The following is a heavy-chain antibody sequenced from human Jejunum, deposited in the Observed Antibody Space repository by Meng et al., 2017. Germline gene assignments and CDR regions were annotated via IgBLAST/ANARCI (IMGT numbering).Heavy chain of an antibody. Sequence: GGSLRLSCAASGFTFSSYWMSWVRQAPGKGLEWVAHIKQDGSEKYYADSVKGRFTISRDNGKNSLYLQMNSLTTDDTGVYFCARDLLGAGTVFYYGMDVWGQGTTVTVSS. CDR2: IKQDGSEK. V-gene: IGHV3-7*01. J-gene: IGHJ6*02. CDR3: ARDLLGAGTVFYYGMDV. CDR1: GFTFSSYW. D-gene: IGHD4-17*01.